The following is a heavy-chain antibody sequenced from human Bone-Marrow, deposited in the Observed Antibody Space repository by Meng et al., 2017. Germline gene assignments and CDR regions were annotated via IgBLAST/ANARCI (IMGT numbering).Heavy chain of an antibody. V-gene: IGHV4-34*01. J-gene: IGHJ4*02. CDR1: GGSFSGYY. D-gene: IGHD2-15*01. Sequence: QVQQQQWGAGLLKPSETLSLPCAVYGGSFSGYYWSWIRQPPGKGLEWIGEINHSGSTNYNPSLKSRVTISVDTSKNQFSLKLSSVTAADTAVYYCARGGYCSGGSCNWGQGTLVTVSS. CDR2: INHSGST. CDR3: ARGGYCSGGSCN.